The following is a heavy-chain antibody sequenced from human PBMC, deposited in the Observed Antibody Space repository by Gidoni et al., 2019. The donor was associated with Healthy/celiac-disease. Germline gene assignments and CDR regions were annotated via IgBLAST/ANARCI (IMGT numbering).Heavy chain of an antibody. J-gene: IGHJ4*02. CDR2: INHSGST. CDR3: ARGPRRDGYNLDY. D-gene: IGHD5-12*01. V-gene: IGHV4-34*01. CDR1: GGSFSGYY. Sequence: QVQLQQWGAGLLKPAETLSLTCAVYGGSFSGYYWSWIRQPPGKGLGWIGEINHSGSTNYTPSLKSRVTISVATSKNQFSLKLSSVTAADTAVYYCARGPRRDGYNLDYWGQGTLVTVSS.